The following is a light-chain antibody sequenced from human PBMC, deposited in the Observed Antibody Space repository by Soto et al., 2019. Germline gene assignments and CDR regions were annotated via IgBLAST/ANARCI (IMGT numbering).Light chain of an antibody. Sequence: EIVLAQSPGTLSLSPGDRAALSWRASETVSSDFLAWYQQKPGQAPRLLIYAASSRATGIPDRFSGTGSERDFTLTISGLEPEDFAVYYCLKYGRSPGWTFGQGTKVEIK. CDR2: AAS. CDR3: LKYGRSPGWT. V-gene: IGKV3-20*01. J-gene: IGKJ1*01. CDR1: ETVSSDF.